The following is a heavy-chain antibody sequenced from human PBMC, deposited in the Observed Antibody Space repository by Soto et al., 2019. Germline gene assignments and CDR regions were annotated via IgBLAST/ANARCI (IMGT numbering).Heavy chain of an antibody. Sequence: PSQTLSLTCAISGDSVSSNSATWDWIRQSPSRGLEWLGRTYYRSKWYNDYAVSVKSRITINPDTSKNQFSLKLSSVTAADTAVYYCARVTGYIYGFPLDYWGQGTLVTVSS. CDR2: TYYRSKWYN. D-gene: IGHD5-18*01. CDR1: GDSVSSNSAT. V-gene: IGHV6-1*01. J-gene: IGHJ4*02. CDR3: ARVTGYIYGFPLDY.